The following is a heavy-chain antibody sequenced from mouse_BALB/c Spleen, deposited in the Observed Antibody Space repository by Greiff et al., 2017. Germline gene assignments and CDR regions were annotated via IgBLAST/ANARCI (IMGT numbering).Heavy chain of an antibody. J-gene: IGHJ3*01. CDR3: ASRRQLGPFAY. V-gene: IGHV5-12-1*01. CDR2: ISSGGGST. Sequence: EVQVVESGGGLVKPGGSLKLSCAASGFAFSSYDMSWVRQTPEKRLEWVAYISSGGGSTYYPDTVKGRFTISRDNAKNTLYLQMSSLKSEDTAMYYCASRRQLGPFAYWGQGTLVTVSA. D-gene: IGHD3-2*01. CDR1: GFAFSSYD.